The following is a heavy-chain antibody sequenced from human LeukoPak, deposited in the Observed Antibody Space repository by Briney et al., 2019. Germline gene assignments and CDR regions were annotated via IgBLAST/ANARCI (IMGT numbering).Heavy chain of an antibody. D-gene: IGHD2-2*01. CDR1: GYTFTSYY. J-gene: IGHJ5*02. V-gene: IGHV1-46*01. CDR2: INPSGGST. Sequence: ASVKVSCKASGYTFTSYYMHWVRQAPGQGLEWMGIINPSGGSTSYAQKFQGRVTMTRDMSTSTVYMELRSLRSEDTAVYYCARDSAEPAAMVWFDPWGQGTLVTVSS. CDR3: ARDSAEPAAMVWFDP.